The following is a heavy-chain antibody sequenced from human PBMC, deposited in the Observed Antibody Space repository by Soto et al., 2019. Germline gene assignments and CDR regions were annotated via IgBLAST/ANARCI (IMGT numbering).Heavy chain of an antibody. D-gene: IGHD1-26*01. J-gene: IGHJ4*02. CDR1: GFTFSSYA. CDR2: IFGSGDST. Sequence: EVQLLESGGGLVQPGGSLRLSCAASGFTFSSYAMRWVRQAPGKGLEWVSAIFGSGDSTYYADSVKGRFTVSRDNSKNTLYLQMNSLRAEDTAVYYCARRGSGSYYDYWGQGTLVTVSS. CDR3: ARRGSGSYYDY. V-gene: IGHV3-23*01.